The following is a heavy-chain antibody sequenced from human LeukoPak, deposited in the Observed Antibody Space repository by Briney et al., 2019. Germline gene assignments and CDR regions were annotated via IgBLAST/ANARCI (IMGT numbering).Heavy chain of an antibody. CDR3: ARDGGGYSYGVAY. CDR2: ISSGGSTI. CDR1: GFTFGTNS. Sequence: GGSLRLSCAGSGFTFGTNSMSWVRQAPGKGLEWISYISSGGSTIYYADSVKGRFTISRDNAKNSLYLQMNSLRAKDTAVYYCARDGGGYSYGVAYWGQGTLVTVSS. V-gene: IGHV3-48*03. D-gene: IGHD5-18*01. J-gene: IGHJ4*02.